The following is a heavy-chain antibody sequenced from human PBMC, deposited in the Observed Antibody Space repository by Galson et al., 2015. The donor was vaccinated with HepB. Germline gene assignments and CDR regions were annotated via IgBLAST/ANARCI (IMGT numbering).Heavy chain of an antibody. CDR1: GFTFTSSA. CDR2: IVVGSGNT. V-gene: IGHV1-58*01. Sequence: SVKVSCKASGFTFTSSAVQWVRQARGQRLEWIGWIVVGSGNTNYAQKFQERVTITRDMSTSTAYMELSSLRSEDTAVYYCAADGLIAVAGQNLNYYYYGMDVWGQGTTVTVSS. J-gene: IGHJ6*02. CDR3: AADGLIAVAGQNLNYYYYGMDV. D-gene: IGHD6-19*01.